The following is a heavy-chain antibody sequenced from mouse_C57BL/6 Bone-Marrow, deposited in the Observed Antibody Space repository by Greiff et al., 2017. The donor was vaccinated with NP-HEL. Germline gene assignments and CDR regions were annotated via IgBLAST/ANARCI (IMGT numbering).Heavy chain of an antibody. J-gene: IGHJ4*01. CDR3: ARFRYEGYYYAMDY. Sequence: QVHVKQPGAELVRPGSSVKLSCKASGYTFTSYWMDWVKQRPGQGLEWIGNIYPSDSETHYNQKFKDKATLTVDKSSSTAYMQLSSLTSEDSAVYYCARFRYEGYYYAMDYWGQGTSVTVSS. CDR1: GYTFTSYW. CDR2: IYPSDSET. D-gene: IGHD2-3*01. V-gene: IGHV1-61*01.